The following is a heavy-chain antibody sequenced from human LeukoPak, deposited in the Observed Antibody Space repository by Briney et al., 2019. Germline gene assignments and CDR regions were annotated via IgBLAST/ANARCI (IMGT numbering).Heavy chain of an antibody. Sequence: SETLSLTCTVSGGSITSSTYYWGWIRQPPGKGLEWIGSIYYSGTTYYNPSLKSRVTISVNTSKNQFSLKVSSVTAADTAVYYCVRQNLLVATSNPTFDYWGQGTLVTVSS. J-gene: IGHJ4*02. V-gene: IGHV4-39*01. D-gene: IGHD5-12*01. CDR1: GGSITSSTYY. CDR3: VRQNLLVATSNPTFDY. CDR2: IYYSGTT.